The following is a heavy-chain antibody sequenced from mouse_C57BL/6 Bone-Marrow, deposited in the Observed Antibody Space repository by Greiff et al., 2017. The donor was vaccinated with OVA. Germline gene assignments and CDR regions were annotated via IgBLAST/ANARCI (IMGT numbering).Heavy chain of an antibody. CDR1: GYTFTSYW. V-gene: IGHV1-64*01. J-gene: IGHJ3*01. CDR3: ARRDGYAWFAY. CDR2: IHPNSGST. Sequence: VQLQQPGAELVKPGASVKLSCKASGYTFTSYWMHWVKPRPGQGLEWIGMIHPNSGSTNYNEKFKSKATLTVDKSSSTAYMQLSSLTSEDSAVYYCARRDGYAWFAYWGQGTLVTVSA. D-gene: IGHD2-2*01.